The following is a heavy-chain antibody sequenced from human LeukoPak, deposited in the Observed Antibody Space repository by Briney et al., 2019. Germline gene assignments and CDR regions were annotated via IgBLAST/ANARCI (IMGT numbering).Heavy chain of an antibody. Sequence: SETLSLTCTVSGDSSSNSVYFWGWIRQPPGKGLEWIGSIYYSGSTYYNPSLKSRVTISVDTSKNQFSLKLSSVTAADTAVYYCARPGVVVPAANWYFDLWGRGTLVTVSS. D-gene: IGHD2-2*01. CDR3: ARPGVVVPAANWYFDL. CDR2: IYYSGST. CDR1: GDSSSNSVYF. V-gene: IGHV4-39*01. J-gene: IGHJ2*01.